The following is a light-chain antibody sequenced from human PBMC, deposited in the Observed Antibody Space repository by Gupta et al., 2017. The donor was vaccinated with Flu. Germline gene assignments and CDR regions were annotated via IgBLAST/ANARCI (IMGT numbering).Light chain of an antibody. V-gene: IGKV1-9*01. CDR3: QQVNSYPRT. Sequence: DIQLTQSPSFLSASVGDRVIITCRASQAITNYLAWFQQKPGKAPELLIYSASTLHSGVPSRFSGSGSGTEFTLTISSLQPEDFATYYCQQVNSYPRTFGQGTKVEIK. CDR1: QAITNY. J-gene: IGKJ1*01. CDR2: SAS.